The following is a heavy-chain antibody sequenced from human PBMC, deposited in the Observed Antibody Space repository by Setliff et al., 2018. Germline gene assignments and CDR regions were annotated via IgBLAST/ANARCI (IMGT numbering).Heavy chain of an antibody. V-gene: IGHV1-2*06. CDR3: AVFNVTPTRKKYYSYLDV. CDR1: GYKFTDFS. CDR2: LNTNTGES. D-gene: IGHD2-2*01. Sequence: ASVKVSCKASGYKFTDFSIQWVRQFPGLGLEWMGRLNTNTGESHLPQKFKGRVTMTRATSTRTAYMELRSLTSDDTAVYYCAVFNVTPTRKKYYSYLDVWGKGTTVTVSS. J-gene: IGHJ6*03.